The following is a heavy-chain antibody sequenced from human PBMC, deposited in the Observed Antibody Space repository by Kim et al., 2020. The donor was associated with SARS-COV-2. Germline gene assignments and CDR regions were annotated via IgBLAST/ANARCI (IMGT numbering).Heavy chain of an antibody. D-gene: IGHD6-13*01. Sequence: HAASVKGRFTISRDNSKNTLYLKMNSLRAEDTAVYYCAKVPGPLYSSSAYWGQGTLVTVSS. J-gene: IGHJ4*02. V-gene: IGHV3-23*01. CDR3: AKVPGPLYSSSAY.